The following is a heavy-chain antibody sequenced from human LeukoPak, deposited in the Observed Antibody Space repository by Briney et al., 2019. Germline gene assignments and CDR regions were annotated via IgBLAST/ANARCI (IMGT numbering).Heavy chain of an antibody. CDR3: AKGRLAAAGTKGPFDY. CDR1: GFTFSSYG. Sequence: GRSLRLSCAASGFTFSSYGMHWVRQAPGKGLEWVAVISYDGSNKYYADSVKGRFTISRDNSKNTLYLQMNSLRAEDTAVYYCAKGRLAAAGTKGPFDYWGQGTLVTVSS. CDR2: ISYDGSNK. J-gene: IGHJ4*02. D-gene: IGHD6-13*01. V-gene: IGHV3-30*18.